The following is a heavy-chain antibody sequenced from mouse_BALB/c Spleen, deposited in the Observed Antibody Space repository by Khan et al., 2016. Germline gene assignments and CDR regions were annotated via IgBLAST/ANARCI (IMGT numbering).Heavy chain of an antibody. CDR2: IYPGDGDT. D-gene: IGHD4-1*01. J-gene: IGHJ4*01. CDR1: GYAFSSYW. Sequence: QVQLQQSGAELVRPGSSVKISCKASGYAFSSYWMNWVKQRPGQGLEWIGQIYPGDGDTNYNGKFKGKATLTADKSSSIAYMQLSSLTSEDSAVYFCASLNWDYAMDYWGQGTSVTVSS. CDR3: ASLNWDYAMDY. V-gene: IGHV1-80*01.